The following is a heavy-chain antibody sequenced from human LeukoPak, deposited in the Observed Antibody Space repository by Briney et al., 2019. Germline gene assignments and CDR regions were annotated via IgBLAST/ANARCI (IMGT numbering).Heavy chain of an antibody. CDR2: INPSGGST. CDR3: AREDSSGWYVFDY. Sequence: GASVKVSCKASGYTFTSYYMHWVPQAPGHGLEWMGIINPSGGSTSYAQKFQGRVTMTRDTSTSTVYMELSSLRSEDTAVYYCAREDSSGWYVFDYWGQGTLVTVSS. D-gene: IGHD6-19*01. J-gene: IGHJ4*02. CDR1: GYTFTSYY. V-gene: IGHV1-46*01.